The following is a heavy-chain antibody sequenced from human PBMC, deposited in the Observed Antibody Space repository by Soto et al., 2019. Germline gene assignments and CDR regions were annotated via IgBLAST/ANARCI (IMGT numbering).Heavy chain of an antibody. CDR3: AADSQRGDDFWSGLDYYYYMDV. J-gene: IGHJ6*03. Sequence: SVKVSCKASGGTFSSYAISWVRQAPGQGLEWMGGIIPSCGTANYAQKFQGRVTITADESTSTAYMGLSSLRSEDTAVYYCAADSQRGDDFWSGLDYYYYMDVWGKGTTVTVSS. V-gene: IGHV1-69*13. CDR1: GGTFSSYA. D-gene: IGHD3-3*01. CDR2: IIPSCGTA.